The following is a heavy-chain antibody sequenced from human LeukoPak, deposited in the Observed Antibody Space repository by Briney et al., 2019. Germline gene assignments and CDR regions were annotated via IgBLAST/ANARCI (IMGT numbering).Heavy chain of an antibody. CDR1: GFTFSSYA. V-gene: IGHV3-23*01. CDR3: AKVNRYDSSGYYYLFDY. D-gene: IGHD3-22*01. J-gene: IGHJ4*02. Sequence: GGSLRLSCAASGFTFSSYAMSWVRQAPGKGLEWVSAISGSGGSTYYADSVKGRFTISRDNSKNTLYLQMNSLRAEDTAVYYCAKVNRYDSSGYYYLFDYWGQGTLVTVSS. CDR2: ISGSGGST.